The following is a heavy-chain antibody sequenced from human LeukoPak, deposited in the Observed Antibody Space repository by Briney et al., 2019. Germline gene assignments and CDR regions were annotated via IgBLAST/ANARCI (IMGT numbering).Heavy chain of an antibody. CDR2: IYYSGST. CDR3: ARSTVTTYNFDY. V-gene: IGHV4-59*01. CDR1: GGSISSYY. D-gene: IGHD4-11*01. J-gene: IGHJ4*02. Sequence: PSETLSLTCTVPGGSISSYYWSWIRQPPGKGLEWIGYIYYSGSTNYNPSLKSRVTISVDTSKNQFSLKLSSVTAADTAVYDCARSTVTTYNFDYWGQGTLVTVSS.